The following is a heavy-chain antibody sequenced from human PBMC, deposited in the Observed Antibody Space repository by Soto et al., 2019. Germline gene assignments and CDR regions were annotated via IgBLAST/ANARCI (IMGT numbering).Heavy chain of an antibody. CDR2: MNPNSGNT. Sequence: GASVKVSCKASGYTFTSYDINWVRQATGQGLEWMGWMNPNSGNTGYAQKFQGRVTMTRNTSISTAYMELSSLRSEDTAVYYCARGGKYYYDSSRYSHLDYWGQGTLVTVSS. CDR3: ARGGKYYYDSSRYSHLDY. CDR1: GYTFTSYD. D-gene: IGHD3-22*01. V-gene: IGHV1-8*01. J-gene: IGHJ4*02.